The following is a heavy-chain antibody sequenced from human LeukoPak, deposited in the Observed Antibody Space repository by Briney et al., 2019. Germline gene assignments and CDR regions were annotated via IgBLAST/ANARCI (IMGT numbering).Heavy chain of an antibody. Sequence: PSETLSLTCAVYGWSFSGYYWSWIRQPPGKGLEWIGEINHSGSTHYNPTLKSRVTISVDTSKNQFSLKLSSVTAADTAVYYCAKGRTYYYGPGPHYYYYMDVWGKGTTVTVSS. CDR2: INHSGST. V-gene: IGHV4-34*01. D-gene: IGHD3-10*01. CDR1: GWSFSGYY. J-gene: IGHJ6*03. CDR3: AKGRTYYYGPGPHYYYYMDV.